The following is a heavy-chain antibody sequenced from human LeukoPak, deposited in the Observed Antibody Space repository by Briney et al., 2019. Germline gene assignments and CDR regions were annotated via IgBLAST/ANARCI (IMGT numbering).Heavy chain of an antibody. V-gene: IGHV3-23*01. Sequence: GGSLRLSCAASGFTFSSYAMSWVRQAPGKGLEWVSAISGSGGSTYYADSVKGRFTISRDNSKNTLYLQMNSLRAEDTAVYYCARGSSGWYFDSYYYYYGMDVWGQGTTVTVSS. CDR3: ARGSSGWYFDSYYYYYGMDV. D-gene: IGHD6-19*01. CDR2: ISGSGGST. J-gene: IGHJ6*02. CDR1: GFTFSSYA.